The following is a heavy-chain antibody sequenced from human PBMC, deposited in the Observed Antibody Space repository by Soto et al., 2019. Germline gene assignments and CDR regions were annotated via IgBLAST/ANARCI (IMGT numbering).Heavy chain of an antibody. Sequence: GGSLRLSCAASGFTFSSYGMHWVRQAPGKGLEWVAVIWYDGSNKYYADSVKGRFTISRDNSKNTLYLQMNSLRAEDTAVYYCARDAGIAAAGLYYYYYYGMDVWGQGTTVTVSS. CDR2: IWYDGSNK. CDR1: GFTFSSYG. V-gene: IGHV3-33*01. CDR3: ARDAGIAAAGLYYYYYYGMDV. D-gene: IGHD6-13*01. J-gene: IGHJ6*02.